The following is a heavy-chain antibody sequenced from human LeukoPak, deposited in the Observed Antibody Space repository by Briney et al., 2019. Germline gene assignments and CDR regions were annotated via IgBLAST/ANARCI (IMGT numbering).Heavy chain of an antibody. Sequence: GGSLRLSCAASGFTFNYYWMHWLRQAPGKGLVWVSRIHSDGSATTYVDSVKGRFTISRDNSKNTLFLQMDSLRAEDTAVYYCARGYDILTGYYYFDYWGQGTLVTVSS. CDR3: ARGYDILTGYYYFDY. D-gene: IGHD3-9*01. J-gene: IGHJ4*02. CDR2: IHSDGSAT. V-gene: IGHV3-74*01. CDR1: GFTFNYYW.